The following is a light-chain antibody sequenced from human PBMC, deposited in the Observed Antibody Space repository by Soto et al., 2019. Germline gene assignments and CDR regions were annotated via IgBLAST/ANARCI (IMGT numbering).Light chain of an antibody. CDR2: KAS. Sequence: DIQMTQSPSTLSASVGDRVTITWRASQSISSWLVWYQQKPGKAPKLLIYKASNLESGVPSRLSGSGSGTEFTLTISSLQFDDFANYYCQQYNSYSPWFGPGTNVDIK. CDR1: QSISSW. V-gene: IGKV1-5*03. CDR3: QQYNSYSPW. J-gene: IGKJ3*01.